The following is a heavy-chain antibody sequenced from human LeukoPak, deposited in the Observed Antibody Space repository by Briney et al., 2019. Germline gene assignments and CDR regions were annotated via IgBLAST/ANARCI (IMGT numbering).Heavy chain of an antibody. CDR3: ARYDSSGYSAFDI. V-gene: IGHV4-34*01. CDR1: GGSFSGYY. J-gene: IGHJ3*02. Sequence: SETLSLTCAVYGGSFSGYYWSWIRQPPGKGLEWIGEINHSGSTNYNPSLKSRVTISVDTSKNQSSLKLSSVTAADTAVYYCARYDSSGYSAFDIWGQGTMVTASS. CDR2: INHSGST. D-gene: IGHD3-22*01.